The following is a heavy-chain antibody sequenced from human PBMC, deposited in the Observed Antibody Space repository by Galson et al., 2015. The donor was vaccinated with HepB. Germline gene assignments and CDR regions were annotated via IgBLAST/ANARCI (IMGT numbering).Heavy chain of an antibody. CDR3: ARDGWLVPGNYYFDY. CDR1: GGSISSYY. J-gene: IGHJ4*02. Sequence: SETLSLTCTVSGGSISSYYWSWIRQPPGKGLEWIGYIYYSGSTNYNPSLKSRVTISVDTSKNQFSLKLSSVTAADTAVYYCARDGWLVPGNYYFDYWGQGTLVTVSS. V-gene: IGHV4-59*01. CDR2: IYYSGST. D-gene: IGHD6-19*01.